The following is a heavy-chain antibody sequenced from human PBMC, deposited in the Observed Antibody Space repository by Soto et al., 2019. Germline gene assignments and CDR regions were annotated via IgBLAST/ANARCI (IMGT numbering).Heavy chain of an antibody. V-gene: IGHV4-31*02. D-gene: IGHD5-18*01. CDR2: VYYSGST. CDR1: GASINTGGYY. J-gene: IGHJ6*02. Sequence: PSETLSLTCNVSGASINTGGYYWSWIRQHPGKGLEWIGFVYYSGSTSYSPSLESRVSISVDPSKRQFYLELASVTASDTAMYYCATTGIQLWRASGSMALDVWGQGTTVTVSS. CDR3: ATTGIQLWRASGSMALDV.